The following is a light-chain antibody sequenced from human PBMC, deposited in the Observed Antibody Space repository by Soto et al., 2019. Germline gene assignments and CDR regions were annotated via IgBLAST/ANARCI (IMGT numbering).Light chain of an antibody. J-gene: IGKJ1*01. CDR1: QSVRSY. CDR2: GAS. CDR3: LQDHDDSWT. V-gene: IGKV3-11*01. Sequence: EIVFTQSPATLYLSPGERATLSCRASQSVRSYLAWYQQTPGQAPSLLIFGASSRATGIPDRFSGSRSGTEFTLTVSSLQPEDFETYYCLQDHDDSWTFGQGTQVDIK.